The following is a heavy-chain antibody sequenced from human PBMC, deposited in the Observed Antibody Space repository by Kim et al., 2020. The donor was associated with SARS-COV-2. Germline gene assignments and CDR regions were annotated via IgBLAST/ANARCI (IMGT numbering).Heavy chain of an antibody. CDR1: GGSFSGYY. CDR2: INHSGST. CDR3: ARTRVKGGCRRGGSTSCYNTQHPFDY. D-gene: IGHD2-2*02. Sequence: SETLSLTCAVYGGSFSGYYWSWIRQPPGKGLEWIGEINHSGSTNYNPSLKSRVTISVDTSKNQFSLKLSSVTAADTAVYYCARTRVKGGCRRGGSTSCYNTQHPFDYWGQGTLVTVSS. V-gene: IGHV4-34*01. J-gene: IGHJ4*02.